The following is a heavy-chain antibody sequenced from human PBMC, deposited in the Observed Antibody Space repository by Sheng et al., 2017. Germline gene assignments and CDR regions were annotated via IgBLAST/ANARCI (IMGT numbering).Heavy chain of an antibody. CDR2: ISGSSSHT. Sequence: RLSCTTSGFIFXDYYMTWIRQAPGEGLEWVSYISGSSSHTNYADSVKGRFTISRDNTKNSLYLQLNSLRAEDTAVYYCARVDFGVDKTWFDPWGQGTLVTVSS. CDR1: GFIFXDYY. CDR3: ARVDFGVDKTWFDP. J-gene: IGHJ5*02. D-gene: IGHD3-3*01. V-gene: IGHV3-11*05.